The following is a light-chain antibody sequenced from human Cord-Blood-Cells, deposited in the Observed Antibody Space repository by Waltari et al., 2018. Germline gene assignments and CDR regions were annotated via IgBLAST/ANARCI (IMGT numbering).Light chain of an antibody. CDR3: SSYTSSSTYV. V-gene: IGLV2-14*01. J-gene: IGLJ1*01. Sequence: QSDLTTPASVSGSPGQSIHISWTGTSSDDGGNNYVSLYKQHPGKAPKLMIYDVSNRPSGVSNRFSGSKSGNTASLTISGLQAEDEADYYCSSYTSSSTYVFGTGTKVTVL. CDR2: DVS. CDR1: SSDDGGNNY.